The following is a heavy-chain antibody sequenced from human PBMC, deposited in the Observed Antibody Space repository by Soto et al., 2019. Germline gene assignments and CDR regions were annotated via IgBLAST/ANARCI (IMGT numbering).Heavy chain of an antibody. V-gene: IGHV4-34*01. CDR2: INPSGSI. CDR1: GGSFSGYH. CDR3: ATFVGATTVTRGSPRDY. D-gene: IGHD4-4*01. Sequence: PSETLSLTCAVYGGSFSGYHWSWFRQPPGKGLEWIGEINPSGSINYNPSLKSRVTISVDTSKNQFSLNLSSVTAADTAVYYCATFVGATTVTRGSPRDYWGQGTLVTAPQ. J-gene: IGHJ4*02.